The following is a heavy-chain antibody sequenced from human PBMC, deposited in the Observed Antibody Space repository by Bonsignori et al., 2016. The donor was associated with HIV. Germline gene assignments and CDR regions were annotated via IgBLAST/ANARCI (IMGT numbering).Heavy chain of an antibody. D-gene: IGHD6-19*01. CDR3: ARGGWYYFDF. CDR2: IYYSGST. Sequence: RQAPGKALEWIGYIYYSGSTNYNPSLKSRVTLSVDTSKNQFSLNLSSVTAADTAVYYCARGGWYYFDFWGQGTLVTVSS. V-gene: IGHV4-59*01. J-gene: IGHJ4*02.